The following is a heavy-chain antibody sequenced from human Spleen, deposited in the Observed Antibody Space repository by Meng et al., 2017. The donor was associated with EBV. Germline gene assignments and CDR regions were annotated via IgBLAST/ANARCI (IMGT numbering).Heavy chain of an antibody. J-gene: IGHJ5*02. CDR3: ARGSWGGYFNYFDP. D-gene: IGHD3-3*01. CDR2: IYYSGDT. Sequence: VQPPGPGPRPVRPSQTLSLTCAVSGGSISTGGYFWSWIRQPPGKGLEWIGYIYYSGDTYYSPSLKSRLTVSVDRSKNQFSLKLTSVTAADTAVYYCARGSWGGYFNYFDPWGQGTLVTVSS. V-gene: IGHV4-30-4*01. CDR1: GGSISTGGYF.